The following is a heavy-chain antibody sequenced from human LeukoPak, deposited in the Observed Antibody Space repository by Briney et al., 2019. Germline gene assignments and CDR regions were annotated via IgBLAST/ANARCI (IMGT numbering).Heavy chain of an antibody. D-gene: IGHD2-8*01. Sequence: GGSLRLSCAVSGFTFGGRLMHWVRQAPGKGLVWVALIKDDGSTTNYADSVKGRFTASRDDAKNTVYLQMSSLRAEDTAVYYCHPLAFVTNWGQGSLVTVSS. J-gene: IGHJ4*02. CDR3: HPLAFVTN. V-gene: IGHV3-74*01. CDR2: IKDDGSTT. CDR1: GFTFGGRL.